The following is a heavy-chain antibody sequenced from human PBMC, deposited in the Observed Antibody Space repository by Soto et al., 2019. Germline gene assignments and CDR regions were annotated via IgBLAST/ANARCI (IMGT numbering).Heavy chain of an antibody. J-gene: IGHJ6*02. CDR2: IYPGDSDT. Sequence: GESLKISCKGSGYSFTSYWIGWVRQMPGKGLEWMGIIYPGDSDTRYSPSFQGHVTISADKSISTAYLQWSSLKASDTAMYYCARQRYDFWSGYPAAYYYGMDVWGQGTTVTVSS. V-gene: IGHV5-51*01. D-gene: IGHD3-3*01. CDR3: ARQRYDFWSGYPAAYYYGMDV. CDR1: GYSFTSYW.